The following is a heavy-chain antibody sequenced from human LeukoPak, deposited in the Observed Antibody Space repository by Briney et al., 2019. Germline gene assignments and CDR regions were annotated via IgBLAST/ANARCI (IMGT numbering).Heavy chain of an antibody. CDR3: AKWQIAAAGYYFDY. CDR2: ISGSGGGT. D-gene: IGHD6-13*01. V-gene: IGHV3-23*01. J-gene: IGHJ4*02. Sequence: AGGSLRLSCAASGFTFSSYAMSWVRQAPGKGLEWVSAISGSGGGTYYADSVKGRYTISRDNSKNTLYLQMNSLRAEDTAVYYCAKWQIAAAGYYFDYWGQGTLVTVSS. CDR1: GFTFSSYA.